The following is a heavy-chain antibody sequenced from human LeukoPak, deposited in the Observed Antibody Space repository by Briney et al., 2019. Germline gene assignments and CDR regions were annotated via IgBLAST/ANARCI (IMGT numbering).Heavy chain of an antibody. Sequence: SETLSLTCTVSGGSFSSSSYYWGWIRQPPGKGLEWIGSIYYSGSTYYNPSLKSRVTISVDTSKNQFSLKLSSVTAADTAVYYCARVYVDTAMYDYWGQGTLVTVSS. CDR2: IYYSGST. D-gene: IGHD5-18*01. CDR1: GGSFSSSSYY. J-gene: IGHJ4*02. V-gene: IGHV4-39*07. CDR3: ARVYVDTAMYDY.